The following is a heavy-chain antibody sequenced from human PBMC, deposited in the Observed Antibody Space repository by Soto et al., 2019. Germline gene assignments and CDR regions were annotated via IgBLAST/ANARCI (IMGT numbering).Heavy chain of an antibody. CDR1: GGSFSGYY. J-gene: IGHJ4*02. CDR3: AREGVNALYYFDY. D-gene: IGHD1-1*01. V-gene: IGHV4-34*01. CDR2: INHSGST. Sequence: QVQLQQWGAGLLKPSETLSLTCAVYGGSFSGYYWSWIRQPPGKGLEWIGEINHSGSTNYNPSLKSRVNISVDTSKNQFSLKLSSVTAADTAVYYCAREGVNALYYFDYWGQGTLVTVSS.